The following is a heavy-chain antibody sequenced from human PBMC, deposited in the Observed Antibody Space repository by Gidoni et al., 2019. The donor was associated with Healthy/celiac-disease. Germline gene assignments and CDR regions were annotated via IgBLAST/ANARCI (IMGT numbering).Heavy chain of an antibody. V-gene: IGHV2-5*02. CDR2: IYWADDK. D-gene: IGHD6-19*01. J-gene: IGHJ4*02. Sequence: QITLKESGPTLVKPTQTLTLTCTFSGFSLSTSGVGVGWIRQPPGKALEWLALIYWADDKRYSPSLKSRLTITKDTSKNQGVLTMTNMDPVDTATYYCAHTTSGQWLAPAPFDYWGQGTLVTVSS. CDR3: AHTTSGQWLAPAPFDY. CDR1: GFSLSTSGVG.